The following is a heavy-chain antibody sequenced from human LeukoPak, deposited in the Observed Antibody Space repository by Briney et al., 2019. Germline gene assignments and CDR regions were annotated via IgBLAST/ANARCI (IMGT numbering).Heavy chain of an antibody. CDR1: GGTFSSYA. V-gene: IGHV1-69*05. D-gene: IGHD2-2*01. CDR2: IIPIFGTA. Sequence: ASVKVSCKASGGTFSSYAISWVRQAPGQGLEWMGGIIPIFGTANYAQKFQGRVTITTDESTSTAYMELCSLRSEDTAVYYCASGLVVPAAYYYYMDVWGKGTTVTVSS. CDR3: ASGLVVPAAYYYYMDV. J-gene: IGHJ6*03.